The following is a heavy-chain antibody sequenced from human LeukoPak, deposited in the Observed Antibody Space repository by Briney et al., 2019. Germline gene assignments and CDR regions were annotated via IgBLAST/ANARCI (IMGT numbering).Heavy chain of an antibody. Sequence: GGSLRLSCTASGFNPNTYAIHWVRQAPGKGLEWVAVISSDGRKTFYADSVKGRFTISRDNSKNTLYLQMNSLRAEDTAIYYCAKDRYGDYSFDSWGQGTLVTVSS. D-gene: IGHD4-17*01. CDR3: AKDRYGDYSFDS. CDR2: ISSDGRKT. CDR1: GFNPNTYA. J-gene: IGHJ4*02. V-gene: IGHV3-30*04.